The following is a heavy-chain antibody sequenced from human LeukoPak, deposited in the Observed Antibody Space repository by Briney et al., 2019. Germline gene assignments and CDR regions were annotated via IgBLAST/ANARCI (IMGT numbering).Heavy chain of an antibody. CDR1: GFTFSNSY. CDR2: ISSSSGTII. Sequence: GGSLRLSCAASGFTFSNSYMSWLRQAPGKGLEWISYISSSSGTIIHYADSVKGRFTISRDNAKNSLYLQMNSLRAEDTAVYYCAELGITMIGGVWGKGTTVTISS. CDR3: AELGITMIGGV. D-gene: IGHD3-10*02. J-gene: IGHJ6*04. V-gene: IGHV3-11*04.